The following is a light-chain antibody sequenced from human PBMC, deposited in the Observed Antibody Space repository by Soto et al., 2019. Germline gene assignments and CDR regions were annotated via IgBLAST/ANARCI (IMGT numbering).Light chain of an antibody. J-gene: IGKJ1*01. CDR1: QSVDIN. Sequence: EIVLTQSPATLSLSPGERVTLSCRASQSVDINLAWYQQKPGQAPRLLIYGESTRATDMPGRFSGRGSGTELTLTISSLQSEDYAVYYCQKYRNWPRTCGQGTKVDIK. CDR3: QKYRNWPRT. V-gene: IGKV3-15*01. CDR2: GES.